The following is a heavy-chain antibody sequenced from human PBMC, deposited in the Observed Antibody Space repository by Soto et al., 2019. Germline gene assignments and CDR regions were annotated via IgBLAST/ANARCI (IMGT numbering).Heavy chain of an antibody. CDR1: GFTFSSYA. D-gene: IGHD2-15*01. CDR3: AREYSLYYYYYYGMDV. CDR2: ISYDGSNK. Sequence: GGSLRLSCAASGFTFSSYAMHWVRQAPGKGLEWVAAISYDGSNKYYADSVKGRFTISKDNSKNTLYLQMNSLRAEDTAVYYCAREYSLYYYYYYGMDVWGQGTTVTVSS. V-gene: IGHV3-30-3*01. J-gene: IGHJ6*02.